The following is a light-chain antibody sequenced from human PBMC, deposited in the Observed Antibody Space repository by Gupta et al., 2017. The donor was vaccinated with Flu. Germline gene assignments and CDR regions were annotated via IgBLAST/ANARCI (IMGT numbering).Light chain of an antibody. Sequence: CSGHKFGDNYASGYQQKPGQSPILVIYQDNKRPSGTPERFSGSNSGSTVTLTITGTQTIDEADYYCQAWDNSFVVFGGGTRLTVL. CDR2: QDN. CDR1: KFGDNY. J-gene: IGLJ3*02. V-gene: IGLV3-1*01. CDR3: QAWDNSFVV.